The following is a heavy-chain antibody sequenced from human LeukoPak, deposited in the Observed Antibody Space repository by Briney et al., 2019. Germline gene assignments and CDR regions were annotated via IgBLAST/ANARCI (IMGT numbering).Heavy chain of an antibody. Sequence: PGGSLRLSCAASGFTFSTYWMTWVRQAPGKGPEWVAIVKHDGSEKYYVDSVKGRFTISRDNVKNSQYLQMSSLRAEDTAVYYCARGLLYYYGGTGFYTGFYFDYWGQGTLATVSS. CDR1: GFTFSTYW. J-gene: IGHJ4*02. CDR3: ARGLLYYYGGTGFYTGFYFDY. V-gene: IGHV3-7*01. D-gene: IGHD3-22*01. CDR2: VKHDGSEK.